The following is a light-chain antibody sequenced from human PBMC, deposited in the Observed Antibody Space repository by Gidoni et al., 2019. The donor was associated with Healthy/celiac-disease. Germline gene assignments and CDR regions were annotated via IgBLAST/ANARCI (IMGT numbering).Light chain of an antibody. J-gene: IGKJ4*01. CDR1: QSVSSY. Sequence: EIVLTQSQATLSLSPGERATLSCRASQSVSSYLAWYQQKPGQAPRLLIYDASNRATGIPARFSGSGSGTDFTLTISSLEPEDFAVYYCQQRSNWPPLTVXGXTKVEIK. V-gene: IGKV3-11*01. CDR3: QQRSNWPPLT. CDR2: DAS.